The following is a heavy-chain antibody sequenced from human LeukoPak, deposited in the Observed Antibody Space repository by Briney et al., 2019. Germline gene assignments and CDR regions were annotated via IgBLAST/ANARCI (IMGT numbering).Heavy chain of an antibody. J-gene: IGHJ4*02. CDR2: ISAYNGNT. Sequence: ASVKVSCKASGYTFTSYGISWVRQAPGQGLEWMGWISAYNGNTNYAQKLQGRVTMTTDTSTSTAYMELRSLRSDDTAVYHCARILYGDYLFDYWGQGTLVTVSS. CDR1: GYTFTSYG. V-gene: IGHV1-18*04. D-gene: IGHD4-17*01. CDR3: ARILYGDYLFDY.